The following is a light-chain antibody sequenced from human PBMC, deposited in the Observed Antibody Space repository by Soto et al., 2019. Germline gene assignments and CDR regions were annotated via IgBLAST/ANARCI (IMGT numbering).Light chain of an antibody. J-gene: IGKJ1*01. CDR3: QQYNNWPRA. V-gene: IGKV3-15*01. Sequence: EIVMTQSPATLSVSPGERATLSCRASQSVRSNLAWYQQKPGQAPRLLIYGASIRATGIPARFSGSGSGTEFPLSISSLQSEDFAVYYCQQYNNWPRAFGQGAKVEIK. CDR1: QSVRSN. CDR2: GAS.